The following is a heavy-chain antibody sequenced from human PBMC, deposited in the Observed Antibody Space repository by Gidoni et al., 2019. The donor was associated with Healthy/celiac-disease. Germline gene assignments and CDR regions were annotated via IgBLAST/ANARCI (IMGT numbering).Heavy chain of an antibody. V-gene: IGHV3-23*01. D-gene: IGHD2-2*02. J-gene: IGHJ6*03. Sequence: EVQLLESGGGLVQPGGSLRLSCAASGFTFSSYAMSWVRQAPGKGLEWVSAISGSGGSTYYADSVKGRFTISRDNSKNTLYLQMNSLRAEDTAVYYCAKADQLLYFPNNYYYYMDVWGKGTTVTVSS. CDR3: AKADQLLYFPNNYYYYMDV. CDR2: ISGSGGST. CDR1: GFTFSSYA.